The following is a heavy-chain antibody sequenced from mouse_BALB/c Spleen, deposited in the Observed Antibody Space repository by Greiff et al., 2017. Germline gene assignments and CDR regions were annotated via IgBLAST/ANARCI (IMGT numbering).Heavy chain of an antibody. CDR3: AKGVTRGYAMDY. CDR1: GFNIKDTY. J-gene: IGHJ4*01. Sequence: VQLKESGAELVKPGASVKLSCTASGFNIKDTYMHWVKQRPEQGLEWIGRIDPANGNTKYDPKFQGKATITADTSSNTAYLQLSSLTSEDTAVYYCAKGVTRGYAMDYWGQGTSVTVSS. CDR2: IDPANGNT. V-gene: IGHV14-3*02. D-gene: IGHD2-13*01.